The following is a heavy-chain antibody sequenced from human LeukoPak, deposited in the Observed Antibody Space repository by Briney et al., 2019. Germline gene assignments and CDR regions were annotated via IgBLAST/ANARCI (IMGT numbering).Heavy chain of an antibody. V-gene: IGHV4-59*01. Sequence: SETLSLTCAVSGGSISNSNWWSWIRQPPGKGLEWIGYIYYSGSTNYNPSLKSRVTISVDTSKNQFSLKLSSVTAADTAVYYCARDLGGDFDYWGQGTLVTVSS. J-gene: IGHJ4*02. CDR2: IYYSGST. CDR1: GGSISNSNW. CDR3: ARDLGGDFDY. D-gene: IGHD3-10*01.